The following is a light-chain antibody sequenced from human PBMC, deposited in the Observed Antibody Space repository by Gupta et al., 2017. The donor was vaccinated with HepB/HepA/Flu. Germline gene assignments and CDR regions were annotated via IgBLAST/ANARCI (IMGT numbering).Light chain of an antibody. J-gene: IGKJ5*01. V-gene: IGKV2-28*01. Sequence: DIVMTQSPLSLPVTPGEPASISCRSSQILLHTNGYNYLDWYLQKPGQAPQLLIYLGSNRDSGVPDRFSGSGSGTDFTLKISRVEAEDVGVYYCRQALQTHWLTFGEGTRLEIK. CDR2: LGS. CDR3: RQALQTHWLT. CDR1: QILLHTNGYNY.